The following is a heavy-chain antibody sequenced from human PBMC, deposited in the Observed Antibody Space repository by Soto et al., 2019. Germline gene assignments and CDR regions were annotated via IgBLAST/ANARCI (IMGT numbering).Heavy chain of an antibody. CDR2: IWYDGSNK. CDR1: GFTFSSYG. CDR3: ARLYCSGGSCRGDYYYYGMDV. V-gene: IGHV3-33*01. Sequence: PGGSLRLSCAASGFTFSSYGMHWVRQAPGKGLEWVAVIWYDGSNKYYADSVKGRFTISRDNSKNTLYLQMNSLRAEDTAVYYCARLYCSGGSCRGDYYYYGMDVWGQGTTVTVSS. D-gene: IGHD2-15*01. J-gene: IGHJ6*02.